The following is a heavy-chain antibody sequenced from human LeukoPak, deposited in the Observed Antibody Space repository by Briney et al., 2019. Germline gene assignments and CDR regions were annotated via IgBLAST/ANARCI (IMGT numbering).Heavy chain of an antibody. V-gene: IGHV1-46*01. D-gene: IGHD2-15*01. CDR1: GCAFPGHL. Sequence: GASVKVSCKASGCAFPGHLIHWVRQASGPGLQWMGSINPGDGTTEYAQNFEGRVTMTREKSTATVYMDVSSLRPDDTAVYFCARLRGYSFDVWGQGTLLTVAS. CDR3: ARLRGYSFDV. CDR2: INPGDGTT. J-gene: IGHJ3*01.